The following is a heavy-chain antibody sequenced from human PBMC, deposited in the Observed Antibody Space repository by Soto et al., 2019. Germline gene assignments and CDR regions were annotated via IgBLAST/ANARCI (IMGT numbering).Heavy chain of an antibody. D-gene: IGHD1-26*01. CDR1: GFTFGNFW. Sequence: GGSLRLSCSDSGFTFGNFWIHWVRQAPGKGLEWVSHIGRDGTDIVYADSVKGRFIISRDNARNTVYLQMNRLEAEDTAVYYCAKLPWEVAPSWGQGTLVTVSS. J-gene: IGHJ5*02. CDR2: IGRDGTDI. V-gene: IGHV3-74*03. CDR3: AKLPWEVAPS.